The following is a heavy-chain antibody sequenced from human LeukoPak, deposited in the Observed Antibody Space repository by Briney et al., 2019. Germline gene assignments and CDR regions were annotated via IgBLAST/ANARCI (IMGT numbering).Heavy chain of an antibody. Sequence: ASVKVSCKASGYTFTGYYMHWVRQAPGQGLEWMGWINPNSGGTNYAQKFQGRVTMTRDTSISTAYMELSRLRSDDTAVYYCARGPIGYNFSYFDYWGQGTLVTVSS. CDR3: ARGPIGYNFSYFDY. V-gene: IGHV1-2*02. D-gene: IGHD5-24*01. J-gene: IGHJ4*02. CDR1: GYTFTGYY. CDR2: INPNSGGT.